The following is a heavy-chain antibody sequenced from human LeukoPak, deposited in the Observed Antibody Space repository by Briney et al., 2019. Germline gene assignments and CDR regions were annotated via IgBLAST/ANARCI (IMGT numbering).Heavy chain of an antibody. CDR2: ISAYNGNT. CDR3: AREDCSGGSCYSLSLTPVFHVFDI. D-gene: IGHD2-15*01. J-gene: IGHJ3*02. V-gene: IGHV1-18*01. Sequence: ASVKVSCKASGYAFTSYGISWVRQAPGQGLEWMGWISAYNGNTYYAPKLQGRVTMTTDTSTSTAYMELRSLRSDDTAVYYCAREDCSGGSCYSLSLTPVFHVFDIWGQGTMVTVSS. CDR1: GYAFTSYG.